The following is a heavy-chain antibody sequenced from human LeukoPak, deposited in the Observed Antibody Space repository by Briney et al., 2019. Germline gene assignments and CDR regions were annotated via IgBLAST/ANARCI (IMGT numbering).Heavy chain of an antibody. CDR3: ARPRGGTVGNYYFDY. CDR2: IIPIFGTA. V-gene: IGHV1-69*13. Sequence: ASVKVSCTASGYTFTSYYMHWVRQAPGQGLEWMGGIIPIFGTANYAQKFQGRVTITADESTSTAYMQLSSLRSEDTAVYYCARPRGGTVGNYYFDYWGQGTLVTVSS. CDR1: GYTFTSYY. J-gene: IGHJ4*02. D-gene: IGHD4-23*01.